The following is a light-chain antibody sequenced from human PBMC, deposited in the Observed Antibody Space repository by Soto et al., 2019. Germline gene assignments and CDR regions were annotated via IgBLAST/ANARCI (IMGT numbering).Light chain of an antibody. V-gene: IGKV3-20*01. Sequence: EIVLTQSPGTLSLSPGERATLSCRASQSVRSNFLAWYQQKPGQAPRLLIYGASSRATGIPDRFSGSGSGTDFTLTITRLEPEDFAVYFCQQYGTSPLTFDGGTKVEIK. CDR1: QSVRSNF. J-gene: IGKJ4*01. CDR2: GAS. CDR3: QQYGTSPLT.